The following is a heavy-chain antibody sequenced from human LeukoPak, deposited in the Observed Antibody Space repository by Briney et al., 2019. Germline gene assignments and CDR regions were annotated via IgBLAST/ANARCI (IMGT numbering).Heavy chain of an antibody. CDR2: VNESGGT. D-gene: IGHD1-26*01. Sequence: SETLSLTCAVYIDSFSNYHWNWIRQTPAKGMEWIGEVNESGGTNISPSLRSRVILSVDTSKTQFSLKLISVTVADTAIYYCARGQGATVPQVGKNWFDPWGQGTRVTVSS. CDR1: IDSFSNYH. V-gene: IGHV4-34*01. J-gene: IGHJ5*02. CDR3: ARGQGATVPQVGKNWFDP.